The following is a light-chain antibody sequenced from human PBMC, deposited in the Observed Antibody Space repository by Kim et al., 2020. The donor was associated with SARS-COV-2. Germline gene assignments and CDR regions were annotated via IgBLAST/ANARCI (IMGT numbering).Light chain of an antibody. CDR2: AAS. J-gene: IGKJ4*01. CDR3: QKYNVPPLT. Sequence: DIQMTQSPSSLSASVGDRVSITCRASLGISYYLAWYQQKPGKVPKLLIYAASTLQPGVPSRFSGSGSGTEFTLTITSLQPEDVATYYCQKYNVPPLTFGGGTKVEIK. CDR1: LGISYY. V-gene: IGKV1-27*01.